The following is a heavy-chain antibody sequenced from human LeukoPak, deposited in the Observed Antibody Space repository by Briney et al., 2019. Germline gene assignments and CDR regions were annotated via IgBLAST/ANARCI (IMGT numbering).Heavy chain of an antibody. CDR2: INPNSAT. D-gene: IGHD1-26*01. J-gene: IGHJ4*02. V-gene: IGHV1-2*02. Sequence: ASVKVSCKASGYTFTGYYMHWVRQAPGQGLEWMGWINPNSATNYAQKFQGRVTMTRDTPTSTAYMELSRLTSGDMAVYYCSRGEVDGPDFDYWGQGTLVTVSS. CDR3: SRGEVDGPDFDY. CDR1: GYTFTGYY.